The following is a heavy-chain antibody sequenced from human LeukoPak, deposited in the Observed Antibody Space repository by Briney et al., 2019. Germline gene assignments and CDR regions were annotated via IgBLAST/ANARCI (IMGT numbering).Heavy chain of an antibody. V-gene: IGHV1-46*04. D-gene: IGHD2/OR15-2a*01. CDR3: ARDHSNTRTWWFDP. Sequence: ASVKVSFKASGYMFTNNWIHWVRQAPGQGLEWMGVINPTGDRTFYAQKLQDRVTLTTDMSATSIYMELSSLRSEDTAVYYCARDHSNTRTWWFDPWGQGTLVIVSS. CDR1: GYMFTNNW. CDR2: INPTGDRT. J-gene: IGHJ5*02.